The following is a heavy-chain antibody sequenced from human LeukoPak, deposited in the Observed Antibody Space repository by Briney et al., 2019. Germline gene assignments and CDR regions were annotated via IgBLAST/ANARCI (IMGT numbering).Heavy chain of an antibody. V-gene: IGHV1-18*01. D-gene: IGHD5-18*01. CDR1: GYNFRSYA. CDR2: ITGGNGST. J-gene: IGHJ3*02. Sequence: ASVKVSCKASGYNFRSYAIGWVRQTPRKGLEWISWITGGNGSTNYAQTVKGRVTMSTDTSTRTVYMELRSLRSDDTAMYFCARDSARGYSYGYNAFDIWGQGTMVTVSS. CDR3: ARDSARGYSYGYNAFDI.